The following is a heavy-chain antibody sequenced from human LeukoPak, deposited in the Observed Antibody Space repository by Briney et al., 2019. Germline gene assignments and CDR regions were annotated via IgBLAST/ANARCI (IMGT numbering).Heavy chain of an antibody. Sequence: GGSLRLSCAASGFTFSNYWMTWVRQAPGKGLEWVANIKPYESEKYYVGSVKGRFTISRDNAKNSLYLQMNSLRAEDTAVYYCAKWGPYDILTGRINWGQGTLVTVSS. CDR1: GFTFSNYW. V-gene: IGHV3-7*03. CDR2: IKPYESEK. CDR3: AKWGPYDILTGRIN. J-gene: IGHJ4*02. D-gene: IGHD3-9*01.